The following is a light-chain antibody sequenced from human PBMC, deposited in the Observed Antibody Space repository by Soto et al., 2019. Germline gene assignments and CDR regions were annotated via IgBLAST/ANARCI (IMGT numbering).Light chain of an antibody. CDR1: QSVSSY. CDR2: DAS. J-gene: IGKJ3*01. V-gene: IGKV3-11*01. Sequence: EIVLTQSPATLSLSPGERATLSCRASQSVSSYLAWYQQKPGQAPRLLIYDASNRATGIPTRFSGSGSWTDFTLTISSLQTKNCVVYYCQQRSNWPPIFTFGPGTKVDIK. CDR3: QQRSNWPPIFT.